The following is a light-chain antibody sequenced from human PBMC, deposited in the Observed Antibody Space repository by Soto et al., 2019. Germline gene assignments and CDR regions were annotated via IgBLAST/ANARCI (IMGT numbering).Light chain of an antibody. CDR1: QSVSGSY. CDR3: QHYDISSWT. CDR2: GAS. V-gene: IGKV3-20*01. J-gene: IGKJ1*01. Sequence: EIVLTPSPGTLSFSPGERATLSCRASQSVSGSYLAWYQQKPSQSPRLLIYGASSRASGIPDRFSGSGSGTDFTLTISRLEPEDFAVYYCQHYDISSWTFGQGTKVDI.